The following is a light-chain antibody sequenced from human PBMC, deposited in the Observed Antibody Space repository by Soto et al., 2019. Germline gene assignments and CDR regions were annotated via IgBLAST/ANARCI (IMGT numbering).Light chain of an antibody. CDR3: QPYNNWTRT. CDR1: QRFXDT. Sequence: VVTQSPATLSVSPGEGVTLSCRDNQRFXDTFRWYQNKPGQTPRVLXDDTSTMATGGPARLSGSRSGPEFTLPINSLQSEDFAIYYCQPYNNWTRTFGGGTKVDIK. CDR2: DTS. J-gene: IGKJ4*01. V-gene: IGKV3-15*01.